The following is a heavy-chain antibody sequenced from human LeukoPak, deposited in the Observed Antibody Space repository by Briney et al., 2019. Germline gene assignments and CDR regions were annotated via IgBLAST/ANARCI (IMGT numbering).Heavy chain of an antibody. D-gene: IGHD6-19*01. CDR1: GFTFSNAW. Sequence: GGSLRLSCAASGFTFSNAWMSWVRQAPGKGLEWVAFVSHEGSSRFYAESVKGRFGISRDNSKSTTYLQMNGLRADDTAVYYCAKTTGGWPRFFDHWGQGTLVAVSP. V-gene: IGHV3-30*18. CDR3: AKTTGGWPRFFDH. J-gene: IGHJ4*02. CDR2: VSHEGSSR.